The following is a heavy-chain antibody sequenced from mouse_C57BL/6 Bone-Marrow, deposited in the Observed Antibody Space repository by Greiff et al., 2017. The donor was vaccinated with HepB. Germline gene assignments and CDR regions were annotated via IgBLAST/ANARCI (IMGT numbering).Heavy chain of an antibody. CDR2: INPYNGDT. CDR3: ARSYGSPETFAY. CDR1: GYSFTGYF. Sequence: EVQLQQSGPELVKPGDSVKISCKASGYSFTGYFMNWVMQSHGKSLEWIGRINPYNGDTFYNQKFKGKATLTVDKSSSTAHMELRSLTSEDSAVYYCARSYGSPETFAYWGQGTRVTVSA. J-gene: IGHJ3*01. V-gene: IGHV1-20*01. D-gene: IGHD1-1*01.